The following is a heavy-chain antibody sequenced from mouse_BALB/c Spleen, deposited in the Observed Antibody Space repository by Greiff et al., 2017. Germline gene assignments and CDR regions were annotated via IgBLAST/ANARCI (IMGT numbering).Heavy chain of an antibody. Sequence: DVMLVESGGGLVKPGGSLKLSCAASGFTFSSYAMSWVRQTPEKRLEWVASISSGGSTYYPDSVKGRFTISRDNARNILYLQMSSLRSEDTAMYYCARGGRFDYWGQGTTLTVSS. J-gene: IGHJ2*01. CDR1: GFTFSSYA. V-gene: IGHV5-6-5*01. CDR3: ARGGRFDY. CDR2: ISSGGST.